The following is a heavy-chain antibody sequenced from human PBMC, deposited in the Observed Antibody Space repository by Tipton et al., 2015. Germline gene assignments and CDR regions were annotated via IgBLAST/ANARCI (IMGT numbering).Heavy chain of an antibody. CDR3: ARNRVTMVRGVIIEEQENVGDYYGMDV. J-gene: IGHJ6*02. Sequence: SLRLSCAASGFTFSTYSMNWVRQAPGKGLEWVANIKQDGSEKSYLDSLRGRFTISRDIAKNSLYLQMNSLRAEDTAVYYCARNRVTMVRGVIIEEQENVGDYYGMDVWGQGTTVTVSS. CDR1: GFTFSTYS. D-gene: IGHD3-10*01. CDR2: IKQDGSEK. V-gene: IGHV3-7*01.